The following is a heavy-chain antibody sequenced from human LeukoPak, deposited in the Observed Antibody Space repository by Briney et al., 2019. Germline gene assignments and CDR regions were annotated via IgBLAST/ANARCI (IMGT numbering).Heavy chain of an antibody. D-gene: IGHD3-22*01. V-gene: IGHV3-9*01. CDR1: GFTFSNYW. Sequence: GGSLRLSCAASGFTFSNYWMHWVRQAPGKGLEWVSGISWNSGNRHYVDSVKGRFTISRDNAKNSLYLQMNSLRAEDTALYYCAKDRTSMIFLPQIWGQGTMVTVSS. CDR3: AKDRTSMIFLPQI. CDR2: ISWNSGNR. J-gene: IGHJ3*02.